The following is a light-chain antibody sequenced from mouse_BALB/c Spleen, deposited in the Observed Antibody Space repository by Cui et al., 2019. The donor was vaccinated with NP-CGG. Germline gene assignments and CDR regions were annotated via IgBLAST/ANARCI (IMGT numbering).Light chain of an antibody. V-gene: IGLV1*01. J-gene: IGLJ1*01. CDR2: DTN. CDR3: ALWYSNQWV. CDR1: TGAVTTSNY. Sequence: QAVVTQESALTTSPGETVTLTCRSSTGAVTTSNYANWVQEKPDHLFTGLIGDTNNRAPGVPARFSGSLIGDKAALTITGAQTEDETIYFCALWYSNQWVFGGGTKLTVL.